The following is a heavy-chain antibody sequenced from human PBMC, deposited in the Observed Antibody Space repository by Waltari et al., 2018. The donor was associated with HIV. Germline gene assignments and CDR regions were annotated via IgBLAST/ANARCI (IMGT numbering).Heavy chain of an antibody. V-gene: IGHV4-38-2*01. CDR2: VHQSGRA. J-gene: IGHJ6*02. Sequence: QLLLQESGPGLVKPSEPLSLTCSVSGYSIGHGFYCGWVRQPPGEGRGGIATVHQSGRAYDRPSLKSRVNSSMDTSRNQFYLKMNAVTAADTALYYCARMDYGSGTPPLDIYVMDVWGQGTTVTVSS. CDR1: GYSIGHGFY. CDR3: ARMDYGSGTPPLDIYVMDV. D-gene: IGHD3-10*01.